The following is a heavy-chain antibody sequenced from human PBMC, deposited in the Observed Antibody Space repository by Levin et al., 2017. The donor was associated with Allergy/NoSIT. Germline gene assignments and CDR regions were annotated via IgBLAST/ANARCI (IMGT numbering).Heavy chain of an antibody. D-gene: IGHD4-17*01. CDR2: ISPSGSA. CDR3: TRHTRGAYGESFYDYYMDV. V-gene: IGHV4-59*01. J-gene: IGHJ6*03. CDR1: GGSISSSY. Sequence: SQTLSLTCTVSGGSISSSYWSWIRQPPGKRLEWIAYISPSGSANYNPSLKSRVTISVDTSKNQVSLKVSSVTAADTAVYYCTRHTRGAYGESFYDYYMDVWGKGTTVTVSS.